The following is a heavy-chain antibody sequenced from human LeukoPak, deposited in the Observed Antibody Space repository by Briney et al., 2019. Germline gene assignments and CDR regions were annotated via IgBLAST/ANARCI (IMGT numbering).Heavy chain of an antibody. CDR2: ISTSGST. CDR3: AKHRADWNYGLGV. V-gene: IGHV4-4*09. Sequence: KASETLSLTCTVSGASISSYYWSWIRQPPGKGLEWIGYISTSGSTNYNPSLESRLTISVDTSKNHFSLKLTSVTAADTAVYYCAKHRADWNYGLGVWGKGTTVTVSS. CDR1: GASISSYY. J-gene: IGHJ6*04. D-gene: IGHD1-7*01.